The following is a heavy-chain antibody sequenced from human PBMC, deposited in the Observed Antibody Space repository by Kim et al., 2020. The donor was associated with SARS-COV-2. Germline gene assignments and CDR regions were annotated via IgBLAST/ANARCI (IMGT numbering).Heavy chain of an antibody. D-gene: IGHD3-22*01. CDR3: AKVSGGVSSGDSDTNGY. CDR2: ISYDGSNK. V-gene: IGHV3-30*18. CDR1: GFTFSSYG. J-gene: IGHJ4*02. Sequence: GGSLRLSCAASGFTFSSYGMHWVRQAPGKGLECVAVISYDGSNKYYADSVKGRFTISRDTSKNTLYLQMNSLRAEDTAVYYCAKVSGGVSSGDSDTNGYGGQGTLVTVSS.